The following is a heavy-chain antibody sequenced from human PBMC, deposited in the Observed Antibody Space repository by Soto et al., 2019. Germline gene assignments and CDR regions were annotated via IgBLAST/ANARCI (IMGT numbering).Heavy chain of an antibody. CDR2: IYYSGST. J-gene: IGHJ6*03. Sequence: QVQLQESGPGLVKPSETLSLTCTVSGGSISSYYWSWIRQPPGKCLEWIGYIYYSGSTNYNPSLKSRVTISVDTSKNQFSLKLSSVTAADTAVYYCARTLFGVVIDYMGVWGKGTTVTVS. CDR1: GGSISSYY. V-gene: IGHV4-59*01. D-gene: IGHD3-3*01. CDR3: ARTLFGVVIDYMGV.